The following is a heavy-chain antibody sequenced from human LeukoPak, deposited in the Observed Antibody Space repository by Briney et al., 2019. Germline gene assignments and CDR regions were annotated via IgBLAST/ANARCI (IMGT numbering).Heavy chain of an antibody. Sequence: PGGSLRLSRAASGFTASSHYMSWVRQAPGRGLEWVSVIYSGGSTYYADFVKGRFTISRDNSKNTVYLHMNSLRAEDTAVYYCARLTSSIAVAIDYWGQGTLVTVSS. D-gene: IGHD6-19*01. CDR2: IYSGGST. CDR1: GFTASSHY. V-gene: IGHV3-53*01. J-gene: IGHJ4*02. CDR3: ARLTSSIAVAIDY.